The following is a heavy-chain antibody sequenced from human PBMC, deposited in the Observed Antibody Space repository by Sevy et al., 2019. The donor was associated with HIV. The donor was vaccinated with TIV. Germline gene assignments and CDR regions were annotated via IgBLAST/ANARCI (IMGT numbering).Heavy chain of an antibody. CDR1: GYTFTSYD. CDR2: MNPNSGNT. J-gene: IGHJ4*02. V-gene: IGHV1-8*03. Sequence: ASVKVSCKASGYTFTSYDINWVRQATGQGLEWMGWMNPNSGNTGYAQKFQGRVTITRNTSISTAYMELSSLRSEDTAVYYCARGLRGSGSSRGSFDYWGQRTLVTVSS. D-gene: IGHD1-26*01. CDR3: ARGLRGSGSSRGSFDY.